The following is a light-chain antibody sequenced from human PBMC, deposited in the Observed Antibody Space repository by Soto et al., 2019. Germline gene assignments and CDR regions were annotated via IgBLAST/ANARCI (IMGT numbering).Light chain of an antibody. CDR2: GAS. V-gene: IGKV3-20*01. CDR1: QSGSRSY. J-gene: IGKJ1*01. CDR3: QHYGTSPRT. Sequence: EIVLTQSPGTLSLSPGERAALSCSASQSGSRSYLAWYQQKPGQAPRPLIYGASSRATGIPDRFSGSGSGTDFTLTISRLEPEDFAVYYCQHYGTSPRTFGQGTKVEIK.